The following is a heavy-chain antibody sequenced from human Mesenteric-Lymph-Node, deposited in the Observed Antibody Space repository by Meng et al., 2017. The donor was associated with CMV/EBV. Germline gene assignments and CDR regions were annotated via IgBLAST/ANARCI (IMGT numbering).Heavy chain of an antibody. J-gene: IGHJ4*02. CDR3: ARGSGYSIYDD. CDR1: GGSISSHY. V-gene: IGHV4-59*11. Sequence: SETLSLTCTVSGGSISSHYWSWIRQPPGKGLEWIGYIYYSGSTNYNPSVKGRVTISVDTSQNQCSLTLTSMSAADAAVYFCARGSGYSIYDDWGQGTLVTVSS. CDR2: IYYSGST. D-gene: IGHD5/OR15-5a*01.